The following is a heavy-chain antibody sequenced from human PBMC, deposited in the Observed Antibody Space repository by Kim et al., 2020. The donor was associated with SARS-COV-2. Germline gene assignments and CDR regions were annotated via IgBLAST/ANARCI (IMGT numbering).Heavy chain of an antibody. Sequence: GGSLRLSCAASGFSFSDYYMSWIRQAPGKGLEWVSYISSSSSYTNYADSVKGRFTISRDNVKNSLSLQMNGLRAEDTAVYYCARFFFSGSLRSAAYFFDYWGQGTLVTVSS. D-gene: IGHD2-15*01. J-gene: IGHJ4*02. CDR2: ISSSSSYT. CDR3: ARFFFSGSLRSAAYFFDY. V-gene: IGHV3-11*03. CDR1: GFSFSDYY.